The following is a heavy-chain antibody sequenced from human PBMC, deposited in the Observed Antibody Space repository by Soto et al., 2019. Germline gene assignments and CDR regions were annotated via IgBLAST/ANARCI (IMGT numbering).Heavy chain of an antibody. Sequence: GGSLRLSCAASGFTFSSYDMRWVRQATGKGLEWVSAIGTAGDTYYPGSVKGRFTISRENAKNSLYLQMNSLRAGDTAVYYCARGRIAVAGTGYYFDYWGQGTLVTVSS. CDR1: GFTFSSYD. V-gene: IGHV3-13*01. D-gene: IGHD6-19*01. CDR2: IGTAGDT. CDR3: ARGRIAVAGTGYYFDY. J-gene: IGHJ4*02.